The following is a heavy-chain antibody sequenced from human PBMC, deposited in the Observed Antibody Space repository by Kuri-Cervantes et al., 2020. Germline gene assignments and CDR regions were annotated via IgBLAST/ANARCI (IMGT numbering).Heavy chain of an antibody. D-gene: IGHD2-15*01. Sequence: ASVKVSCKASGYTFTDYFVHWVRQAPGQGLEWMGWINPNSGGTNYAQNFQGRVTMARDTSISTAYMELNRLRSDDTAVYYCARTTAVSGGRGDYWGQGTLVTVSS. CDR2: INPNSGGT. CDR3: ARTTAVSGGRGDY. J-gene: IGHJ4*02. CDR1: GYTFTDYF. V-gene: IGHV1-2*02.